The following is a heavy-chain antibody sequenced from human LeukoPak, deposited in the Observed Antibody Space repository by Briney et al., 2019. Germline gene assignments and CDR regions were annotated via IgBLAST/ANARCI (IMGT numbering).Heavy chain of an antibody. CDR2: IGRGVDTT. CDR3: AKDLGSSPPGDS. Sequence: VSSIGRGVDTTSYGDSVKGRFPISRASSKNTLYLQMNSLRVEDTAVYYCAKDLGSSPPGDSWGQGTLVTVSS. D-gene: IGHD6-6*01. V-gene: IGHV3-23*01. J-gene: IGHJ4*02.